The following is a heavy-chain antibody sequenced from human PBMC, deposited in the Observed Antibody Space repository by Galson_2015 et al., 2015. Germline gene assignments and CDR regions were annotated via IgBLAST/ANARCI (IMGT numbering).Heavy chain of an antibody. CDR1: GFTFDDYA. J-gene: IGHJ4*02. CDR3: AKDKQGDYTNPEFDY. D-gene: IGHD4-17*01. V-gene: IGHV3-9*01. CDR2: ISWNSGSI. Sequence: SLRLSCAASGFTFDDYAMRWVRQAPGKGLEWVSGISWNSGSIGYADSVKGRFTISRDNAKNSLYLQMNSLRAEDTALYYCAKDKQGDYTNPEFDYWGQGTLVTVSS.